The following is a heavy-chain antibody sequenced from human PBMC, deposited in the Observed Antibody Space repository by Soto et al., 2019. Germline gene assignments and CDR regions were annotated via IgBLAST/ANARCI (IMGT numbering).Heavy chain of an antibody. J-gene: IGHJ5*02. CDR1: GGSISTGGYY. D-gene: IGHD3-22*01. Sequence: QVQLQESGPGLVKPSQTLSLTCTVSGGSISTGGYYWSWIRQHPGKGLEWIGYIYYSGSTYYNPSLKSRATISLDTSKNQFSLKLSSVTAADTAVYFCAREDRGVVVTWGQGTLVTVSS. V-gene: IGHV4-31*03. CDR3: AREDRGVVVT. CDR2: IYYSGST.